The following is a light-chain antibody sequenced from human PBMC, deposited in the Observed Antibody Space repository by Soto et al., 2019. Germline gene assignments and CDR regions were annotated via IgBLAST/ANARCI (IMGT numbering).Light chain of an antibody. CDR2: DVN. J-gene: IGLJ2*01. V-gene: IGLV2-14*03. CDR3: SSYTSSRSVI. Sequence: QSALTQPASVSGSPGQSITISCTGSSSDIGAYKYVSWYQQHSGKAPKLMIYDVNARPSGVSRRFSGSKSGNTASLTISGLQAEDEADYYCSSYTSSRSVIFGGGTKLTVL. CDR1: SSDIGAYKY.